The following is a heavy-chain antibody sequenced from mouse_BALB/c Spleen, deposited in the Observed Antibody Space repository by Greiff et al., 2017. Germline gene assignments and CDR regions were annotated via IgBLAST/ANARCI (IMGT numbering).Heavy chain of an antibody. CDR1: GYAFSSSW. V-gene: IGHV1-82*01. J-gene: IGHJ2*01. D-gene: IGHD1-1*01. Sequence: QVQLQQSGPELVKPGASVKISCKASGYAFSSSWMNWVKQRPGQGLEWIGRIYPGDGDTNYNGKFKGKATLTADKSSSTAYMQLSSLTSVDSAVYFCAIIYYYGSSPDFDYWGQGTTLTVSS. CDR2: IYPGDGDT. CDR3: AIIYYYGSSPDFDY.